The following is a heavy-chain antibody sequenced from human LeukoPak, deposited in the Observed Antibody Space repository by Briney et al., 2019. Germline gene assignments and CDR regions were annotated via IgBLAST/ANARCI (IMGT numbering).Heavy chain of an antibody. V-gene: IGHV3-15*01. Sequence: GGSLRLSCAASGFTFSNYVMSWVRQAPGKGLEWVGRIKSKTDGGTTDYAAPVKGRFTISRDDSKNTLYLQMNSLKTEDTAVYYCTTDWRYYDSSGYQIYYFDYWGQGTLVTVSS. CDR3: TTDWRYYDSSGYQIYYFDY. D-gene: IGHD3-22*01. CDR1: GFTFSNYV. J-gene: IGHJ4*02. CDR2: IKSKTDGGTT.